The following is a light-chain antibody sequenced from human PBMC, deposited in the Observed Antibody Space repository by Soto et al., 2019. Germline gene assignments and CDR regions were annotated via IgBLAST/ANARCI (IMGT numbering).Light chain of an antibody. J-gene: IGLJ3*02. Sequence: QSVLTQPPSASGSPGQSVTISCTGTSSDIGGYNYVSWYQQHPGKAPKLIISEVINRPSGVPDRFSGSKSDNTASLTVSGLRTEDEADYYCKSYAGSNTWVFGGGTKVTVL. CDR2: EVI. V-gene: IGLV2-8*01. CDR1: SSDIGGYNY. CDR3: KSYAGSNTWV.